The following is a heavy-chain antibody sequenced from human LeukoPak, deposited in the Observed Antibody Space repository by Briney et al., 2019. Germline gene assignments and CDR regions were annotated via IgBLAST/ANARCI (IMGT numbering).Heavy chain of an antibody. CDR2: ISSSSSYI. Sequence: GGSLRLSCAASGFTVSGSYMSWVRQAPGKGLEWVSSISSSSSYIYYADSVKGRFTISRDNAKNSLYLQMNSLRAEDTAVYYCARGSYDSSGYYATHFDYWGQGTLVTVSS. J-gene: IGHJ4*02. V-gene: IGHV3-21*01. CDR1: GFTVSGSY. D-gene: IGHD3-22*01. CDR3: ARGSYDSSGYYATHFDY.